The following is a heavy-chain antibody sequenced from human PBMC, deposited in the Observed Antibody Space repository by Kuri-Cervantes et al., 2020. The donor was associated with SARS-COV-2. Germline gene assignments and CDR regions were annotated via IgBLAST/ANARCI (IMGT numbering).Heavy chain of an antibody. Sequence: GESLKISCVASGFNFRSYWMYWVRQAPGKGLEWVSYISSSSSYTNYADSVKGRFTISRDNAKNSLYLQMNSLRAEDTAVYYCARRSSGWYVSFDYWGQGTLVTVSS. V-gene: IGHV3-21*05. J-gene: IGHJ4*02. CDR2: ISSSSSYT. CDR3: ARRSSGWYVSFDY. D-gene: IGHD6-19*01. CDR1: GFNFRSYW.